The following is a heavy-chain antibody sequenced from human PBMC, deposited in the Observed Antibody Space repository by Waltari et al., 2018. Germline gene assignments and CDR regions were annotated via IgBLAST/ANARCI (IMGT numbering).Heavy chain of an antibody. Sequence: EVQLVQSGAEVQKPGESLKISCKGSGYSFTSYWTGWLRQMPGQGLEWMGIIYPGDSDTRYSPSFQGQVTISADKSISTAYLQWSSLKASDTAMYYCARQNPLYYYDSSGYYDYWGQGTLVTVSS. V-gene: IGHV5-51*01. CDR2: IYPGDSDT. J-gene: IGHJ4*02. CDR3: ARQNPLYYYDSSGYYDY. CDR1: GYSFTSYW. D-gene: IGHD3-22*01.